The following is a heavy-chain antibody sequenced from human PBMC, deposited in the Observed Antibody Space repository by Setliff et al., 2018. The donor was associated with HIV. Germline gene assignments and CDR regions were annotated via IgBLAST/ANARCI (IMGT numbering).Heavy chain of an antibody. V-gene: IGHV4-38-2*01. CDR2: ISHSGTT. CDR1: GYSISSAFY. D-gene: IGHD1-7*01. Sequence: NPSETLSLTCAVSGYSISSAFYWAWIRQPPGKGLEWVGSISHSGTTDYNPSRKSRVTISVDTSKNQFSLKLSSVTAADTAVYYWARLGRNSNPSGTLNWGQGTLVT. CDR3: ARLGRNSNPSGTLN. J-gene: IGHJ4*02.